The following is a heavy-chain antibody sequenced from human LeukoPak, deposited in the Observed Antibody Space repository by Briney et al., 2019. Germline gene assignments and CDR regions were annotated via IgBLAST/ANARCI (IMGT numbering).Heavy chain of an antibody. CDR2: ISWNSGSI. V-gene: IGHV3-9*01. Sequence: GGSLRLPCAASGFTFDDYAMHWVRQAPGKGLEWVSGISWNSGSIGYADSVKGRFTISRDNAKNSLYLQMNSLRAEDTALYYCAKDTSDTGMFDAFDIWGQGTMVTVSS. D-gene: IGHD1-14*01. CDR1: GFTFDDYA. CDR3: AKDTSDTGMFDAFDI. J-gene: IGHJ3*02.